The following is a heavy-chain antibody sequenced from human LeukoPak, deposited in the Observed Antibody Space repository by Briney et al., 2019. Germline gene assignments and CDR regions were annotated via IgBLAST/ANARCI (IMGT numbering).Heavy chain of an antibody. CDR3: ARGPSGTMVRGRRRSNWFDP. D-gene: IGHD3-10*01. Sequence: ASVKVSCKASGYTFTSYGIGWVRQAPGQGLEWMGWMNPNSGNTGYAQKFQGRVTMTRNTSISTAYMELSSLRSEDTAVYYCARGPSGTMVRGRRRSNWFDPWGQGTLVTVSS. CDR1: GYTFTSYG. CDR2: MNPNSGNT. J-gene: IGHJ5*02. V-gene: IGHV1-8*02.